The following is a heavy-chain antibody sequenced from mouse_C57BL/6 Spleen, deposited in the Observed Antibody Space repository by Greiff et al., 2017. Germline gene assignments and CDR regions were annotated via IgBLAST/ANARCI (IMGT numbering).Heavy chain of an antibody. CDR3: ARAPGTETFDY. CDR2: ISDGGSYT. V-gene: IGHV5-4*03. D-gene: IGHD3-3*01. CDR1: GFTFSSYA. J-gene: IGHJ2*01. Sequence: DVKLVESGGGLVKPGGSLKLSCAASGFTFSSYAMSWVRQTPEKRLEWVATISDGGSYTYYPDNVKGRFTISRDNAKNNLYLQMSHLKSEDTAMYYCARAPGTETFDYWGQGTTLTVSS.